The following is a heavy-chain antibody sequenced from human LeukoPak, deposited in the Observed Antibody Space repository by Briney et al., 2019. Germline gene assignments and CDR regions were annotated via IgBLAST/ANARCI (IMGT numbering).Heavy chain of an antibody. D-gene: IGHD4-17*01. J-gene: IGHJ5*02. CDR1: GFTFSSYA. CDR2: ISYDGSNK. CDR3: ARGPRTVTTRGGWFDP. Sequence: PGGSLRLSCAASGFTFSSYAMHWVRQAPGKGLEWVAVISYDGSNKYYADSVKGRFTISSDNSKNTLYLQMNSLRAEDTAVYYCARGPRTVTTRGGWFDPWGQGTLVTVSS. V-gene: IGHV3-30-3*01.